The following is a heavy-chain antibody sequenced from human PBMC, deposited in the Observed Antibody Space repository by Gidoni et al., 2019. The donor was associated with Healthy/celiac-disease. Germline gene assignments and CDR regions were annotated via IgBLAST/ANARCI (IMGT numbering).Heavy chain of an antibody. D-gene: IGHD3-22*01. Sequence: QVQLQESGPGLVKPSETLSLTCTVSGGSISSYYWSWIRQPPGKGLEWIGYIYYSGSTNYNPSLKSRVTISVDTSKNQFSLKLSSVTAADTAVYYCARVRDYYDSSGYAQIFDYWGQGTLVTVSS. CDR1: GGSISSYY. CDR2: IYYSGST. J-gene: IGHJ4*02. CDR3: ARVRDYYDSSGYAQIFDY. V-gene: IGHV4-59*01.